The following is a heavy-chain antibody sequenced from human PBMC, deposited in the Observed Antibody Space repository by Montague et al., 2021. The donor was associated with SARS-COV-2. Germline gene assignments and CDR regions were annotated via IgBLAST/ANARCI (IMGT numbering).Heavy chain of an antibody. J-gene: IGHJ3*02. CDR3: ARGWNYAFDI. V-gene: IGHV6-1*01. CDR2: TYYGSSWNT. Sequence: CAISGDSVSRNNPAWNWIRQSPSRGLVWLGRTYYGSSWNTDYAVSVKSRITISPDTSKNQFSLHLSSVTPEDTAVYYCARGWNYAFDIWSQGTMVTVSS. CDR1: GDSVSRNNPA. D-gene: IGHD1-7*01.